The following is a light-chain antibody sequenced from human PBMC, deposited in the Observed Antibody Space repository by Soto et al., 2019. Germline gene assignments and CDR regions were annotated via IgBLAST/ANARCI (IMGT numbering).Light chain of an antibody. CDR2: DVS. CDR1: SSDVGGYNY. V-gene: IGLV2-14*01. Sequence: QSALTQPASVSGSPGQSITISCTGTSSDVGGYNYVSWYQQHPGTAPKLMIYDVSNRPSGVSNRFSGSNSGNTASLTISRHQAEDAADYCCSSYTSSSTLVFGGGTKLTVL. CDR3: SSYTSSSTLV. J-gene: IGLJ2*01.